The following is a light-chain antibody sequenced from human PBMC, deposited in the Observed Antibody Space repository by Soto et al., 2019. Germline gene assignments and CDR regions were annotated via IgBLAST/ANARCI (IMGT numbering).Light chain of an antibody. CDR1: SSNIGSDY. CDR2: RNN. V-gene: IGLV1-47*01. Sequence: QPVLTQPPSASGTPGQRVTISCSGSSSNIGSDYVFWYQHLPGTAPKLLIYRNNQRPSGVPARFSGSKSGTSASLAISGLRSEDDGDYYCAAWDDSLDDVVFGGGTKLTVL. CDR3: AAWDDSLDDVV. J-gene: IGLJ2*01.